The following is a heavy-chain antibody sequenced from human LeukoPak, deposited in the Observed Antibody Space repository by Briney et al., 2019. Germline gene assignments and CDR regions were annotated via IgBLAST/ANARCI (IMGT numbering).Heavy chain of an antibody. CDR1: GGSFSGYY. CDR2: INHSGST. J-gene: IGHJ1*01. CDR3: ARGLKH. Sequence: SETLSLTCAVYGGSFSGYYWSWIRQPPGKGLEWIGEINHSGSTNYNPSLKSRVTISVDTSKNQFSLKLSSVTPADTAVYYCARGLKHWGQGTLVTVSS. V-gene: IGHV4-34*01.